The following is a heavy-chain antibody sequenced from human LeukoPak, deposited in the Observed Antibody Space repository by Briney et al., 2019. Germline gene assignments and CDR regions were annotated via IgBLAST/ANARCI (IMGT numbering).Heavy chain of an antibody. D-gene: IGHD3-22*01. CDR2: ISHGGSNK. Sequence: GGSLRLSCAAPGFTFSSYGMHWVRQAPGKGLEGVAIISHGGSNKYYADSVKGRFNISRDNSKNSLYLQMNSPRAEDTAVYYCAKDGLSGSAQRYFFDYWGQGSLVIVSS. CDR3: AKDGLSGSAQRYFFDY. J-gene: IGHJ4*02. CDR1: GFTFSSYG. V-gene: IGHV3-30*18.